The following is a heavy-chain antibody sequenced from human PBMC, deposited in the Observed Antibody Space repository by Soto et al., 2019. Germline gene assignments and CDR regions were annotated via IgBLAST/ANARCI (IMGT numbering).Heavy chain of an antibody. D-gene: IGHD1-7*01. V-gene: IGHV3-7*01. J-gene: IGHJ4*02. CDR3: TRDRSGTMLF. CDR1: GFTFSNYW. Sequence: EVQLVESGGGLVQPGGSLRLSCAASGFTFSNYWMSWVRQAPGEGLEWVANMNQDGSERYYVDSVKGRFTISRDNAKNSLFLHMDSLRAEDTAIYYCTRDRSGTMLFWGQGTLVTVSS. CDR2: MNQDGSER.